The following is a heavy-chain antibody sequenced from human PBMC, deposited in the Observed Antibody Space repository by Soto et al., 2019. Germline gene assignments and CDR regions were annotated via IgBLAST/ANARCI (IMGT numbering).Heavy chain of an antibody. D-gene: IGHD3-10*01. V-gene: IGHV4-39*01. CDR1: GGSISSSSYY. CDR3: ARHMWFGESYYYGMDV. CDR2: IYYSGST. Sequence: FETLCLTSTVSGGSISSSSYYWGWIRQPPGKGLEWIGSIYYSGSTYYNPSLKSRVTISVDTSKNQFSLKLSSVTAADTAVYYCARHMWFGESYYYGMDVWGQGTTVTVSS. J-gene: IGHJ6*02.